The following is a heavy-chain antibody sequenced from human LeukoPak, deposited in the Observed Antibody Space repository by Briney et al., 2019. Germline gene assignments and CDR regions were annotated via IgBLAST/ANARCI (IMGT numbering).Heavy chain of an antibody. D-gene: IGHD2-2*01. Sequence: GGSLRLSCAASGFTFSSYAMHWVRQAPGKGLEWVAVISYDGSNKYYADSVKGRFTISRDNSKNTLYLQMNSLRAEDTAVYYCAKGVVVAPDVTPFDYWGQGTLVTVSS. V-gene: IGHV3-30*04. J-gene: IGHJ4*02. CDR3: AKGVVVAPDVTPFDY. CDR2: ISYDGSNK. CDR1: GFTFSSYA.